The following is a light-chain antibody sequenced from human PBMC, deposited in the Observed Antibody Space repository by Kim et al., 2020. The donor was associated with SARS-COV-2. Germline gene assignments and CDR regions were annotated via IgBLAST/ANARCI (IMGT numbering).Light chain of an antibody. CDR3: ATWDDSLNGPV. Sequence: GQRFTISCSGGTSGIGSNYVYWYQQVPGTAPKLLIYRNNQRASGVPDRFSVSKSGTSASLAISGLRSGDEADYYCATWDDSLNGPVFGGGTQLTVL. CDR2: RNN. CDR1: TSGIGSNY. J-gene: IGLJ3*02. V-gene: IGLV1-47*01.